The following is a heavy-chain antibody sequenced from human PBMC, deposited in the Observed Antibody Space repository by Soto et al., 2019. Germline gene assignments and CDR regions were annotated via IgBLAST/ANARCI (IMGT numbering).Heavy chain of an antibody. CDR1: GFSLRTSGVG. V-gene: IGHV2-5*02. Sequence: QITLKESGPTLVKPTQTLTLTCTFSGFSLRTSGVGVGWIRQPPGKALEWLALIYWDDDKRYSPSLKSRLTITKAPSNNHVVLTMTNTDPVDTATYYCAHTLNQNSDMGYWRQGTLVTVSS. CDR3: AHTLNQNSDMGY. J-gene: IGHJ4*02. D-gene: IGHD1-26*01. CDR2: IYWDDDK.